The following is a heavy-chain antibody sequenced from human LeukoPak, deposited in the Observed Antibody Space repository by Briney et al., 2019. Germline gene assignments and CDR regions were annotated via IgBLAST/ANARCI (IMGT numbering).Heavy chain of an antibody. CDR1: GFTFDDYA. V-gene: IGHV3-9*01. J-gene: IGHJ1*01. CDR2: VNWNSGNI. CDR3: AKDCRSGWYGGCFEH. Sequence: PGGSLRLSCEGSGFTFDDYAMHWVRQAPGRDLEWVSGVNWNSGNIGYADSVKGRFTISRDNAEKSLYLQMNSLRPEDTALYYCAKDCRSGWYGGCFEHWGQGTLVTASS. D-gene: IGHD6-19*01.